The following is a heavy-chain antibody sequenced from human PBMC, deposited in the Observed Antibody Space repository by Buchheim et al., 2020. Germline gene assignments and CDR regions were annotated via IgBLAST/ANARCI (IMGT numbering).Heavy chain of an antibody. CDR3: ARVVMATTIYYYYYYGMDV. CDR1: GFTFSSYW. V-gene: IGHV3-74*01. J-gene: IGHJ6*02. Sequence: EVQLVESGGGLVQPGGSLRLSCAASGFTFSSYWMHWVRQAPGKGLVWVSRINSDGSSTSYADSVKGRVTISRDNAKNPLYLQMNSLRAEDTAVYYCARVVMATTIYYYYYYGMDVWGQGTT. D-gene: IGHD5-12*01. CDR2: INSDGSST.